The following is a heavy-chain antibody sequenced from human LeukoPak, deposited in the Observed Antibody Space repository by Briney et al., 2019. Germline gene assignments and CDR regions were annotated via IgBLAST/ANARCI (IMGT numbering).Heavy chain of an antibody. CDR1: GFTFGSFA. J-gene: IGHJ6*02. V-gene: IGHV3-11*06. CDR2: ISSSSSYT. Sequence: GGSLRLSCAASGFTFGSFAMSWIRQAPGKGLEWVSYISSSSSYTNYADSVKGRFTISRDNAKNSLYLQMNSLRAEDTAVYYCARDLGVVSQQKHYYYGMDVWGQGTTVTVSS. CDR3: ARDLGVVSQQKHYYYGMDV. D-gene: IGHD3-3*01.